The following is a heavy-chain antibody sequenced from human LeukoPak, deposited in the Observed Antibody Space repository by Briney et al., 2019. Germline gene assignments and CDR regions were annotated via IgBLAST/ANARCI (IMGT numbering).Heavy chain of an antibody. CDR3: AKDRPNYYHSNGHYYRRDGDS. CDR1: GFTFSGSA. CDR2: IRSKGNNYAT. Sequence: PGGSLRLSCAASGFTFSGSAMHWVRQASGKGLEWVGRIRSKGNNYATAYAASVKGRFTISRDDSKSTAYLQMNSLTAEDTAVYYCAKDRPNYYHSNGHYYRRDGDSWGQGTLVTVSS. V-gene: IGHV3-73*01. D-gene: IGHD3-22*01. J-gene: IGHJ5*01.